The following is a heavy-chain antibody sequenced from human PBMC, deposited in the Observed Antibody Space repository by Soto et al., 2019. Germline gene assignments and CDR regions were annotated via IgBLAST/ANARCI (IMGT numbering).Heavy chain of an antibody. CDR2: IYYSGST. Sequence: QVHLQESGPGLVKPSETLSLTCTVSGGSVSSGSYYWSWIRQPPGKGLEWIGYIYYSGSTNYNPALKSRVTISVDTSKNQFSLKLSSVTAADTAVYYCATIPRIQLWLPFDYWGQGTLVTVSS. D-gene: IGHD5-18*01. CDR1: GGSVSSGSYY. V-gene: IGHV4-61*01. J-gene: IGHJ4*02. CDR3: ATIPRIQLWLPFDY.